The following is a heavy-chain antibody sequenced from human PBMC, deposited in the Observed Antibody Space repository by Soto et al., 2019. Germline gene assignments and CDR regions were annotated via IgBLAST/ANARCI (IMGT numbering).Heavy chain of an antibody. CDR2: IYYSGST. Sequence: TLSLTCTVSGGSISSGGYYWSWIRQHPGKGLEWIGYIYYSGSTYYNPSLKSRVTISVDTSKNQFSLKLSSVTAADTAVYYCARGRTSDFWSGQAPFEIDYWGQGTLVTVSS. V-gene: IGHV4-31*03. CDR3: ARGRTSDFWSGQAPFEIDY. CDR1: GGSISSGGYY. D-gene: IGHD3-3*01. J-gene: IGHJ4*02.